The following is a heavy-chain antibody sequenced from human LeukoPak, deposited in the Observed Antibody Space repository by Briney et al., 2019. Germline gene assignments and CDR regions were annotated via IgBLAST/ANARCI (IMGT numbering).Heavy chain of an antibody. CDR2: INHSGST. CDR1: GGSFSGYY. D-gene: IGHD3-10*01. J-gene: IGHJ5*02. V-gene: IGHV4-34*01. Sequence: SETLSLTCAVYGGSFSGYYWSWIRQPPGTGLEWIGEINHSGSTNYNPSLKSRVTISVDTSKNQFSLKLSSVTAADTAVYYCARVRRKYYYGSGSSNWFDPWGQGTLVTVSS. CDR3: ARVRRKYYYGSGSSNWFDP.